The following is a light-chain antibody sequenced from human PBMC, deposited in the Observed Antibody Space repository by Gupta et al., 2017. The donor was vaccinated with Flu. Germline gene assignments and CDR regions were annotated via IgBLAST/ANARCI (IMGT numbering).Light chain of an antibody. CDR3: QQYHGWPIA. Sequence: ERVITQSPATLPVSPGGRSTLSCRASQSVSCNLAWYQQIPGQAPRLLMYVISAKAADLPTRFGGSGCGTDLPHTISRQQSEVFAFYYCQQYHGWPIAFGQGTRLEIK. CDR1: QSVSCN. J-gene: IGKJ5*01. V-gene: IGKV3-15*01. CDR2: VIS.